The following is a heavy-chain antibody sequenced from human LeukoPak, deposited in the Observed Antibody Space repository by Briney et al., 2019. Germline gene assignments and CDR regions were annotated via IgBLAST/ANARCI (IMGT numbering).Heavy chain of an antibody. CDR2: ISGSGGST. CDR1: GFTFSSYG. D-gene: IGHD2-2*01. Sequence: GGSLRLSCAASGFTFSSYGMSWVRQAPGKGLEWVSAISGSGGSTYYADSVKGRFTISRDNSKNTLYLQMNSLRAEDTAVYYCAKSVGSALYYFDYWGQGTLVTVSS. V-gene: IGHV3-23*01. CDR3: AKSVGSALYYFDY. J-gene: IGHJ4*02.